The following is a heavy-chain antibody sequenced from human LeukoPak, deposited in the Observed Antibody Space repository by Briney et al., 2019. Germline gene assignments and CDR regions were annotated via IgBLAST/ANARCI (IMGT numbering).Heavy chain of an antibody. CDR3: AREGFNWNYCWDV. CDR1: GGTFISYA. V-gene: IGHV1-69*05. Sequence: SVKVSCKASGGTFISYAISWVRQAPGQGLEWMGRIIPIFGTANYAQKFQGRVTITTDESTSTAYMELSSLRSEDTAVYYCAREGFNWNYCWDVWGKGTTVTVSS. D-gene: IGHD1-20*01. CDR2: IIPIFGTA. J-gene: IGHJ6*04.